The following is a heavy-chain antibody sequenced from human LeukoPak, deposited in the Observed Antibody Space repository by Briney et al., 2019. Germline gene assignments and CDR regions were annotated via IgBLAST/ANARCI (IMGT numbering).Heavy chain of an antibody. J-gene: IGHJ4*02. CDR3: ASNSVGAGDY. Sequence: GGSLRLSCAASGFTFSSYSMNWVRQTPGKGLEWVSSISSSSSYIYYADSVKGRFTISRDNAKNSLYLQMNSLRAEDTAVYYCASNSVGAGDYWDQGTLVAVSS. CDR2: ISSSSSYI. CDR1: GFTFSSYS. V-gene: IGHV3-21*01. D-gene: IGHD1-26*01.